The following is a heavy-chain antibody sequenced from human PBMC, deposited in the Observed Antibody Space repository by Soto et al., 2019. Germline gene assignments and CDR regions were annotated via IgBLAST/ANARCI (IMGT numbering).Heavy chain of an antibody. Sequence: GGSLRLSCAASGFNFRDYSMNWVRQAPGKGLEWVSGISSNSDTIDYADSVKGRFTISRDNAKNSLFLQMNSLRPEDTALYYCAKDMKWGGMTTIHYFDSWGQGTLVTVS. V-gene: IGHV3-9*01. CDR1: GFNFRDYS. CDR2: ISSNSDTI. J-gene: IGHJ4*02. D-gene: IGHD4-17*01. CDR3: AKDMKWGGMTTIHYFDS.